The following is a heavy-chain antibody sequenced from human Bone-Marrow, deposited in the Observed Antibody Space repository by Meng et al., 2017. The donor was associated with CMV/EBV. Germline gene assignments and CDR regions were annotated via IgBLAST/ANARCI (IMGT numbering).Heavy chain of an antibody. J-gene: IGHJ5*02. CDR2: IYWDDDK. CDR3: AHRDYDFWSGPSEINWFDT. CDR1: GFSLSTSGVG. Sequence: QITLKESGPTLVKPTQTLTLTCTFSGFSLSTSGVGVGWIRQPPGKALEWLALIYWDDDKRYSPSLKSRLTITKDTSKNQVVLTMTNMDPVDTATYYCAHRDYDFWSGPSEINWFDTWGQGTLVTVSS. V-gene: IGHV2-5*02. D-gene: IGHD3-3*01.